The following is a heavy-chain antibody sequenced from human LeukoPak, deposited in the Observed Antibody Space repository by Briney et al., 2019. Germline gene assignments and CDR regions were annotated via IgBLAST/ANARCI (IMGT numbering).Heavy chain of an antibody. CDR1: GYTFTSYY. V-gene: IGHV1-18*04. D-gene: IGHD2-2*02. J-gene: IGHJ6*03. CDR3: ARSDIVVVPAAIAYYYYYMDV. CDR2: ISAYNGNT. Sequence: ASVKISCKASGYTFTSYYIHWVRQAPGQGLEWMGWISAYNGNTNYAQKLQGRVTMTTDTSTSTAYMELRSLRSDDTAVYYCARSDIVVVPAAIAYYYYYMDVWGKGTTVTVSS.